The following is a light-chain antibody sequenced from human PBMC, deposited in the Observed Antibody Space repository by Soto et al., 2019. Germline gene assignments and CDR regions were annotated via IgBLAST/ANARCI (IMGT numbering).Light chain of an antibody. J-gene: IGKJ1*01. CDR3: QNYNSDSEA. V-gene: IGKV1-5*03. CDR2: KAS. CDR1: QTISSG. Sequence: DIQMTQSPSTLSGSVGDRVTITCRASQTISSGLAWYEQKPGKAPKLLIYKASTLKSGVPSRFSGSGSVTEFTLPISSLQLDDFATYYCQNYNSDSEAFGQGSKVDIK.